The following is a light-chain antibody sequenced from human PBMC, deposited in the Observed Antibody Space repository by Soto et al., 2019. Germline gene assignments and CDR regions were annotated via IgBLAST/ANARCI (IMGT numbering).Light chain of an antibody. CDR2: KAS. CDR3: QQYSTFPLT. V-gene: IGKV1-5*03. J-gene: IGKJ2*01. CDR1: QTISTW. Sequence: DIAMTQSPSTLSASIGDRLTITCRASQTISTWLAWYQQKPGKAPNLLIYKASTLQSGLPSRFSGSGSGTEFTLTITNLQPEDFAIFYCQQYSTFPLTFGQGTQVEIK.